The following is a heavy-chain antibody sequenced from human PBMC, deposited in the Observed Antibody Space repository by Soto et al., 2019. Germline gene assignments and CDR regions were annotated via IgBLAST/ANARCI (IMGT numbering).Heavy chain of an antibody. D-gene: IGHD3-22*01. CDR3: ARQGPRKTYYYDSSGFAFDI. J-gene: IGHJ3*02. CDR2: MNPNSGNT. CDR1: GYTFISYD. V-gene: IGHV1-8*01. Sequence: QVQLVQSGAEVKKPGASVKVSCKASGYTFISYDINWVRQATGQGLEWMGWMNPNSGNTGYAQKFQGRVTMTRNTSISTAYMELSSLRSEDTAVYYCARQGPRKTYYYDSSGFAFDIWGQGTMVTVSS.